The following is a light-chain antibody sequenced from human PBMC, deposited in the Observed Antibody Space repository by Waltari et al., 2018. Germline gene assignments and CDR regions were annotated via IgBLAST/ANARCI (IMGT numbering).Light chain of an antibody. J-gene: IGLJ3*02. Sequence: QSALTQPASVSGSPGQSITISCTGTSSDVGGYNYVSWYQQHPGKAPKLMIYDVSNRPLGVSNRFSGSKSGNTASLTISGLQAEDKADYYCSSYTSSSTLWVFGGGTKLTVL. CDR3: SSYTSSSTLWV. V-gene: IGLV2-14*03. CDR1: SSDVGGYNY. CDR2: DVS.